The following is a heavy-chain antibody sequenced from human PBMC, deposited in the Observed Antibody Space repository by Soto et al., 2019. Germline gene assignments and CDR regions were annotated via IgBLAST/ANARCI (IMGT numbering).Heavy chain of an antibody. D-gene: IGHD2-15*01. CDR3: AKGCSATTTCNPRRSNWLDP. J-gene: IGHJ5*02. CDR2: ISGSGDNT. CDR1: GFTVSSSA. V-gene: IGHV3-23*01. Sequence: GGALRLSCAASGFTVSSSAMTWVRQAPGKGLEWVSAISGSGDNTFYADSVKGRFTISSATPKNPLYLQMDSLRAEDTAEHYCAKGCSATTTCNPRRSNWLDPWGQGALVTVSS.